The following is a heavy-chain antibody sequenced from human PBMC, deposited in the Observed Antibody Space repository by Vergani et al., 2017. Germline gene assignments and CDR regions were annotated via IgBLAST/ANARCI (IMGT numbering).Heavy chain of an antibody. V-gene: IGHV6-1*01. CDR3: ARVGPSGAIDF. Sequence: QVQLQQSGPGLVKPSQTLSLTCAISGDSVSSTRSAWPWIRQSPSRGLEWLGRTYYRSKWYNNYAVSVKSRITINPDTSKNLFSLHLNSVTPEDTAVYFCARVGPSGAIDFWGQGTLVTVAS. CDR1: GDSVSSTRSA. J-gene: IGHJ4*02. CDR2: TYYRSKWYN. D-gene: IGHD1-14*01.